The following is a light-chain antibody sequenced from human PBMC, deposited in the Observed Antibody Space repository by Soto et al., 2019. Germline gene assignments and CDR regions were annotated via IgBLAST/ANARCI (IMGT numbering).Light chain of an antibody. CDR2: AAS. J-gene: IGKJ5*01. V-gene: IGKV3-20*01. Sequence: EIVLTQSPGNLSLSPGERATLSCRASQSVSSSYLAWYQQKPGQAPRLLIYAASSRATGIPDRFSGSGSGTDFTLTISRLEPEDFAVFYCQQYGSSPSTFGQGTRLEI. CDR1: QSVSSSY. CDR3: QQYGSSPST.